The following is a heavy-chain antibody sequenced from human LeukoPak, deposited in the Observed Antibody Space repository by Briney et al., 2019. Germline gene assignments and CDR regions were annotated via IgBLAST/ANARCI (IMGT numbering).Heavy chain of an antibody. CDR1: GFTFSSYA. CDR2: ISYDGSNK. Sequence: GGFLRLSCAASGFTFSSYAMHWVRQAPGKGLEWVAVISYDGSNKYYADSVKGRFTISRDNSKNTLYLQMNSLRAEDTAVYYCAKDFWALVYGPTRGGFDYWGQGTLVTVSS. V-gene: IGHV3-30-3*01. D-gene: IGHD4-17*01. J-gene: IGHJ4*02. CDR3: AKDFWALVYGPTRGGFDY.